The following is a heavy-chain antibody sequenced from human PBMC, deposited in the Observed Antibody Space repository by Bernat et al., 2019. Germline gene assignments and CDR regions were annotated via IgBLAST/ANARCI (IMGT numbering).Heavy chain of an antibody. CDR1: GFIFSDPY. Sequence: EVQLVESGGGLVQPGGSLRLSCAASGFIFSDPYMDWVRQAPGKGLEWVARIKNKGYSYTTEYAASVKDRFTISRDDSKNSLYLQMNTLQTEDTALYYCTRNHRGWFDPWGQGTLVTVSS. CDR2: IKNKGYSYTT. J-gene: IGHJ5*02. V-gene: IGHV3-72*01. CDR3: TRNHRGWFDP.